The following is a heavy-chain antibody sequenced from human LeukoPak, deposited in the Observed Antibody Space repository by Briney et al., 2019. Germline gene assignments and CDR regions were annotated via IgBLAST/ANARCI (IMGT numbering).Heavy chain of an antibody. CDR1: GFTFSSYW. J-gene: IGHJ4*02. D-gene: IGHD3-3*01. CDR2: IKQDGSEK. Sequence: PGGSLRLSCAASGFTFSSYWMSWVRQAPGKGLEWVANIKQDGSEKYYVDSVKGRFTISRDNAKNSLYLQMNSLRAEDTAVYYCARVNDFGVAYYFDYWGQGTLVTVSS. CDR3: ARVNDFGVAYYFDY. V-gene: IGHV3-7*01.